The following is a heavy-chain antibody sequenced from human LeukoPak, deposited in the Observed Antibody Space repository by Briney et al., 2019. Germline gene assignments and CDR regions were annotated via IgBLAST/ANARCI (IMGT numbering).Heavy chain of an antibody. J-gene: IGHJ4*02. V-gene: IGHV3-21*01. CDR3: ARGLSVTSRLPYY. CDR1: GFTFSSYS. Sequence: GGSLRLSCAASGFTFSSYSMNWVRQAPGKGLEWVSSISSSSSYIYYADSVKGRFTISRDNAKNSLYLQMNSLRAEDTAVYYCARGLSVTSRLPYYWGQGTLVTVSS. CDR2: ISSSSSYI. D-gene: IGHD4-17*01.